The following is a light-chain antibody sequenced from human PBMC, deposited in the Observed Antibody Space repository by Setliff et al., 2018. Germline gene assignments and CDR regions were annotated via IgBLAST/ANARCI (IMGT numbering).Light chain of an antibody. CDR1: SNDVGAYDL. CDR3: LSYTSETTHAL. J-gene: IGLJ2*01. CDR2: EVT. Sequence: QSALAQPASVSGSPGQSITISCSGTSNDVGAYDLVSWYQQHPGKVPKLLIYEVTKRPSGVSDRFSGSKSGNTASLTISGLQAEDEADYYCLSYTSETTHALFAGGTK. V-gene: IGLV2-14*03.